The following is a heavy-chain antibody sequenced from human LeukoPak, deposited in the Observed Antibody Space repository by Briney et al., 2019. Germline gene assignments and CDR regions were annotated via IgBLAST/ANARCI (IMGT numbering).Heavy chain of an antibody. CDR2: INPKTGGT. V-gene: IGHV1-2*06. CDR3: ARVGDGLNDAFDI. D-gene: IGHD5-24*01. CDR1: GYIFTGHY. Sequence: ASVKVSCKASGYIFTGHYMNWVRQVPGQGREWMGRINPKTGGTNYAQNCQGRVTMTRDTSISTTYMELSRLGPDDTAGYYCARVGDGLNDAFDIWGQGTMVTVSS. J-gene: IGHJ3*02.